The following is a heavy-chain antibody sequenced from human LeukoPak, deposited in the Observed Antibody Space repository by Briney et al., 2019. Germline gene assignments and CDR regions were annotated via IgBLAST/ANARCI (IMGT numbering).Heavy chain of an antibody. CDR2: ISGSGDST. V-gene: IGHV3-23*01. J-gene: IGHJ4*02. D-gene: IGHD3-10*01. Sequence: GGSLRLSCAASGFTFTKYAMTWVRQAPGKGLEWVSTISGSGDSTYYADSVKGRFTISRDNSNNTVYLQMNSLRAVDTAVYYCAKGSSASYYGGYFDSWGQGTLVTVSS. CDR1: GFTFTKYA. CDR3: AKGSSASYYGGYFDS.